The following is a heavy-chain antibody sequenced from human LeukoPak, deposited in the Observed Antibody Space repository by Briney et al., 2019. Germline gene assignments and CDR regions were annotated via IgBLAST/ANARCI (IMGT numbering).Heavy chain of an antibody. D-gene: IGHD6-19*01. CDR1: GFTFSSYD. Sequence: GGSLRLSCAASGFTFSSYDMYWVRQATGKGLEWVSAIGTAGDTYYPGSVKGRFTISRENAKNSLYLQMNSLRAGDTAVYYCARAMTIAVAGEGMDVWGQGTTVTVSS. J-gene: IGHJ6*02. CDR2: IGTAGDT. CDR3: ARAMTIAVAGEGMDV. V-gene: IGHV3-13*01.